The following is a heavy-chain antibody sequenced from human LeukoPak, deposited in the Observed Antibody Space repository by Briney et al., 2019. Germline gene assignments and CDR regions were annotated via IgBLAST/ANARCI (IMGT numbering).Heavy chain of an antibody. J-gene: IGHJ5*02. CDR3: ARHGYDTYREWFDP. Sequence: RTSETLSLTCTVSGGSISSSSYYWGWIRQPPGKGLEWIGSIYYSGTTYYNPSLESRVTISVDTSKNQFSLKLSSVTAADTAVYYCARHGYDTYREWFDPWGQGTLVTVSS. D-gene: IGHD2-2*03. V-gene: IGHV4-39*01. CDR2: IYYSGTT. CDR1: GGSISSSSYY.